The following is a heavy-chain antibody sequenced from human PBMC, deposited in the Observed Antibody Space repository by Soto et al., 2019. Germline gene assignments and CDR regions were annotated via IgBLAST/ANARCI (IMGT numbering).Heavy chain of an antibody. V-gene: IGHV1-8*01. J-gene: IGHJ6*02. Sequence: QVQLVQSGAEVKKPGASVKVSCKASGYTFTSYDINWVRQATGQGLEWMGWMNPNSGNTGYAQKFQGRVTMTRNTSISTAYMELSSRRSEATAVYYCARWPDGYYYYGMDVWGQGTTVTVSS. CDR1: GYTFTSYD. CDR2: MNPNSGNT. CDR3: ARWPDGYYYYGMDV.